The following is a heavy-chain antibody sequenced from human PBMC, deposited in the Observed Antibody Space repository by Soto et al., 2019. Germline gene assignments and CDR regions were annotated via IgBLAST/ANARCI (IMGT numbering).Heavy chain of an antibody. J-gene: IGHJ4*02. Sequence: GGSLRLSFTASVFPFADYSLNWFRQAPGKGLEWVAIIRSKDYGEAKDYAASVKGRFTISRDDSKNIAYLQMNSLKTEDTAVYYCTRGRVSIDYWGQGAQVTVSS. CDR3: TRGRVSIDY. CDR2: IRSKDYGEAK. V-gene: IGHV3-49*03. CDR1: VFPFADYS.